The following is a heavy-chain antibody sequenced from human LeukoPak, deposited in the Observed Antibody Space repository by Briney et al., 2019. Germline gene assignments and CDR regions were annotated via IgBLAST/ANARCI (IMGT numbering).Heavy chain of an antibody. CDR2: ISGSGGST. Sequence: GGSLRLSCLTSGFTFSSYAMSWVRQAPGKGLEWVSAISGSGGSTYYADSVKGRFTISRDNSKNTLYLQMNSLRAEDTAVYYCAKDLIPLTGRPFCFDYWGQGTLVTVSS. CDR1: GFTFSSYA. V-gene: IGHV3-23*01. D-gene: IGHD1-1*01. CDR3: AKDLIPLTGRPFCFDY. J-gene: IGHJ4*02.